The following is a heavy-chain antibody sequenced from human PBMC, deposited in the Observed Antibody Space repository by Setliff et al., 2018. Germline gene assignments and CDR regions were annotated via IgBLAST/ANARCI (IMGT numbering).Heavy chain of an antibody. J-gene: IGHJ3*01. CDR1: GYSFTSYW. CDR3: ARLGSSSWYNDVFDF. D-gene: IGHD6-13*01. V-gene: IGHV5-51*01. CDR2: IYPGDSDT. Sequence: PGESLKISCKGSGYSFTSYWIGWVRQMPGKGLEWMGIIYPGDSDTRYSPSFQGQVTFSADKSISTAYLQWSTLKASDTAMYYCARLGSSSWYNDVFDFWGPGTMVTVSS.